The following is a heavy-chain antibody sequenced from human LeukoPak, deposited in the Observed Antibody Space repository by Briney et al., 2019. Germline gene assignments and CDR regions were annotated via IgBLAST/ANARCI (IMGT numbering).Heavy chain of an antibody. V-gene: IGHV3-30*18. CDR2: ISYDGSNK. CDR3: AKDRYASSGWYGCYYYGMDV. D-gene: IGHD6-19*01. Sequence: GGSLRLSCAASGFTFSSYGMHWVRQAPGKGLEWVAVISYDGSNKYYADCVKGRFTISRDNSKDTLYLQMNSLRAEDTAVYYCAKDRYASSGWYGCYYYGMDVWGQGTTVTVSS. J-gene: IGHJ6*02. CDR1: GFTFSSYG.